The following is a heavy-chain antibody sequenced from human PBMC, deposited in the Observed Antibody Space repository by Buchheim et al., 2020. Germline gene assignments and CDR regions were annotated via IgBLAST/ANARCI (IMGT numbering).Heavy chain of an antibody. J-gene: IGHJ3*02. CDR1: GGSVSSGSYY. Sequence: QVQLQESGPGLVKPSETLSLTCTVSGGSVSSGSYYWSWIRQPPGKGLEWIGYIYYSGSTNYNPSLKSRVTISVDTSKNQFSLKLSSVTAADTAVYYCAGRRAIAVAGGAFDIWGQGT. V-gene: IGHV4-61*01. CDR2: IYYSGST. D-gene: IGHD6-19*01. CDR3: AGRRAIAVAGGAFDI.